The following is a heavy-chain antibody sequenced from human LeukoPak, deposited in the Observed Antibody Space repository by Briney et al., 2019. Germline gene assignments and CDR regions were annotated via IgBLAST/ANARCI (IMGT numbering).Heavy chain of an antibody. Sequence: GGSLRLSCAASGFTFSSHAMTWVRQAPGKGLEWVPAISDSGGRTYYADSVKGRFTISRDSSKSTLYLQMNSLRAEDTAVYYCANLLLPAVAGYXYXGMDVXGQGTTVTVSS. CDR1: GFTFSSHA. J-gene: IGHJ6*02. CDR3: ANLLLPAVAGYXYXGMDV. V-gene: IGHV3-23*01. D-gene: IGHD2-2*01. CDR2: ISDSGGRT.